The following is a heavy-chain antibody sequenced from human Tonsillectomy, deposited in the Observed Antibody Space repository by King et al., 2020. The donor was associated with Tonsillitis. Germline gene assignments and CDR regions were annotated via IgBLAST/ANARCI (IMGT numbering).Heavy chain of an antibody. CDR1: GYSFNNCW. J-gene: IGHJ4*02. D-gene: IGHD3-16*01. CDR3: ARHFPPLGSDY. CDR2: IYPDDSDT. Sequence: QLVQSGAEVKKPGESLKISCKASGYSFNNCWIGWVRQMPGKGLEWMGIIYPDDSDTRYSPSFQGHINISVDKSMSTAYLQWSSLRASDTAMYYCARHFPPLGSDYWGPGTLVTVSS. V-gene: IGHV5-51*01.